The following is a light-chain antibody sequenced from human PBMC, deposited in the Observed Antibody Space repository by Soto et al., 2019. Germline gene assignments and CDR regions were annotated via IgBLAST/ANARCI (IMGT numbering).Light chain of an antibody. CDR3: QQSYSTLPIT. V-gene: IGKV1-39*01. CDR1: QSISSY. J-gene: IGKJ3*01. Sequence: DIQMTQSPSSLSASVGDRVTITCRASQSISSYLNWYQQKPGKAPKLLIYAASSLQSGVPSRFSGSGSGTDFTLTISGLQPEDFAPYYCQQSYSTLPITFGPGTKVDI. CDR2: AAS.